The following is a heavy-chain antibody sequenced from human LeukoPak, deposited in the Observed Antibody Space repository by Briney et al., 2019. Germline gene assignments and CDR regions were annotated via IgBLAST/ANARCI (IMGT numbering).Heavy chain of an antibody. CDR3: VRDFGSGYYLDY. D-gene: IGHD3-10*01. V-gene: IGHV3-33*01. Sequence: GKSLRLSCAASGFTFNSYGMHWVRQAPGKGLEWVALIWYDGSKKYHADSVKGRFTISRDNSKNTLYLQMSSLRAEDTAVLYCVRDFGSGYYLDYWGQGTLVTVSS. J-gene: IGHJ4*02. CDR1: GFTFNSYG. CDR2: IWYDGSKK.